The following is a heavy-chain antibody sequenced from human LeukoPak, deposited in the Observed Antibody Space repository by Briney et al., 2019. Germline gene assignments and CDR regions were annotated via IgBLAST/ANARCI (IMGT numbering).Heavy chain of an antibody. CDR3: TSLRGDPSYYYYMDV. D-gene: IGHD3-16*01. V-gene: IGHV4-59*01. J-gene: IGHJ6*03. CDR2: LYHGGNT. Sequence: SENLSLTCTVSGVSISTYYWSWIRQPPAKGLEWIGHLYHGGNTNNTPSLKSRVTISVDTSKNQFSLRLRSVTAADTAVYYCTSLRGDPSYYYYMDVWGTGTTVTVS. CDR1: GVSISTYY.